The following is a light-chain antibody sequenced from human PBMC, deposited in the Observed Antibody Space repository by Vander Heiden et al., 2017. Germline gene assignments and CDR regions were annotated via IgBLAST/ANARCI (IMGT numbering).Light chain of an antibody. CDR3: QQRVSSPRT. Sequence: DIQMTQSPSSLSASLGDRVTITCRARHYISSYLSWYQHKPGRAPKLLIFAASTLHSGVPSRFSGSGSGTDFTLTINSLQPEDFAAYYCQQRVSSPRTFGQGTKLEIK. J-gene: IGKJ2*01. V-gene: IGKV1-39*01. CDR2: AAS. CDR1: HYISSY.